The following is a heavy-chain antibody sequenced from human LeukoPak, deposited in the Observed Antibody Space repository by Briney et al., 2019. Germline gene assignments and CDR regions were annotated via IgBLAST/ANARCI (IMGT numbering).Heavy chain of an antibody. CDR1: GGPISSYY. CDR2: IYYSGST. Sequence: SETLSLTCTVSGGPISSYYWIWLRQPPGKGLEWLGYIYYSGSTNHHPSLKSRAIISVDTFKNHFSLKLSSVNAPDPAVYYLGRVTEAYGSGRRHNYYGCYMDVWGKGNTVTISS. CDR3: GRVTEAYGSGRRHNYYGCYMDV. D-gene: IGHD3-10*01. V-gene: IGHV4-59*12. J-gene: IGHJ6*03.